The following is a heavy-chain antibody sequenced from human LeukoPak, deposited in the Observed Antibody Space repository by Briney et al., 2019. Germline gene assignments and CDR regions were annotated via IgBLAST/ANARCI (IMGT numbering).Heavy chain of an antibody. Sequence: SETLSLTCTVSGGLISSHYWSWIRQPPGKGLEWIGYIYHSGSTYYNPSLKSRVTISVDRSKNQFSLKLSSVTAADTAVYYCAREVDYYDSSGWDAFDIWGQGTMVTVSS. J-gene: IGHJ3*02. V-gene: IGHV4-59*11. D-gene: IGHD3-22*01. CDR1: GGLISSHY. CDR3: AREVDYYDSSGWDAFDI. CDR2: IYHSGST.